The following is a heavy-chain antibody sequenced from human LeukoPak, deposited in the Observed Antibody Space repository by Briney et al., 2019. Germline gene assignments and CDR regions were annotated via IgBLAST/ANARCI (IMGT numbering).Heavy chain of an antibody. J-gene: IGHJ6*03. D-gene: IGHD5-18*01. CDR1: GGSISSYY. Sequence: PSETLSLTCTVSGGSISSYYWSWIRRPPGKGLEWIGSIYYSGSTYYNPSLKSRVTISVDTSKNQFSLKLSSVTAADTAVYYCAGGYIYGSTYYYMDVWGKGTTVTISS. V-gene: IGHV4-59*05. CDR3: AGGYIYGSTYYYMDV. CDR2: IYYSGST.